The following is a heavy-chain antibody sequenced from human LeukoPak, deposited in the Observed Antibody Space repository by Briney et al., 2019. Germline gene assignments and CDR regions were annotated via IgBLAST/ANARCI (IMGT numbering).Heavy chain of an antibody. CDR1: GFTFSSYW. CDR2: IKQDGSEK. V-gene: IGHV3-7*01. J-gene: IGHJ6*03. CDR3: ARLIRFLEWFEHFYYMDV. D-gene: IGHD3-3*01. Sequence: GGFLRLSCAASGFTFSSYWMSWVRQAPGKGLEWVANIKQDGSEKYYVDSVKGRFTISRDNAKNSLYLQMNSLRAEDTAVYYCARLIRFLEWFEHFYYMDVWGKGTTVTVSS.